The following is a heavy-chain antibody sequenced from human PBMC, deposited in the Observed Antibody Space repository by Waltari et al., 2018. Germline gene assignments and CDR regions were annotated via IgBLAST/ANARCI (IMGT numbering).Heavy chain of an antibody. V-gene: IGHV4-34*01. J-gene: IGHJ4*02. Sequence: QVQLQQWGAGLLKPSETLSLTCAVYGGSFSGYYWSWIRQPPGKGLEWIGEINHGGSTNYNPSLKSRVTISVDTSKNQFSLKLSSGTAADTAVYYCAGGGSYGDFDYWGQGTLVTVSS. CDR2: INHGGST. CDR1: GGSFSGYY. D-gene: IGHD1-26*01. CDR3: AGGGSYGDFDY.